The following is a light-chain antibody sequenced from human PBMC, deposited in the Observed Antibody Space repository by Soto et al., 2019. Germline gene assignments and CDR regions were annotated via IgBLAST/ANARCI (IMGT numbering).Light chain of an antibody. J-gene: IGKJ1*01. CDR1: QTVNSN. V-gene: IGKV3-15*01. Sequence: EIVMTQSPATLSVSPGERATLSCRASQTVNSNLAWYHQKPGQAPRLLIYGASTRATGIPARFSGSGSGTEFTLTISSLQSEDFAVYYCQQYNNWPRTFGQGTKVEIK. CDR2: GAS. CDR3: QQYNNWPRT.